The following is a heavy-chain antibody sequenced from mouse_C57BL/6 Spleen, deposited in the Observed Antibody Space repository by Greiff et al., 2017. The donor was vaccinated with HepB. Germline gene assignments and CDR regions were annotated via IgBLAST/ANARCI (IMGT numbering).Heavy chain of an antibody. CDR3: ARGGITTVVEEDYFDY. V-gene: IGHV1-52*01. CDR2: IDPSDSET. J-gene: IGHJ2*01. Sequence: VQLQQPGAELVRPGSSVKLSCKASGYTFTSYWMHWVKQRPIQGLEWIGNIDPSDSETHYNQKFKDKATLTVDKSSSTAYMQLSSLTSEDSAVYYCARGGITTVVEEDYFDYWGQGTTLTVSS. CDR1: GYTFTSYW. D-gene: IGHD1-1*01.